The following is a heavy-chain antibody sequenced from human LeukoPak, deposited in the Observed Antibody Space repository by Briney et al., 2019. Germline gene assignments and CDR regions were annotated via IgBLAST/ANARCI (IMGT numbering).Heavy chain of an antibody. CDR3: ARPRVVAATTSHAALDI. V-gene: IGHV5-51*01. D-gene: IGHD2-15*01. CDR2: IYPGDSDI. CDR1: GYSFSDYW. J-gene: IGHJ3*02. Sequence: GESLKISCKGSGYSFSDYWIGWVRQMPGKGLEWMGIIYPGDSDIRYSPSFQGQVTISADKSISTAYLQWSSLTASDTAMYFCARPRVVAATTSHAALDIWGQGTLVSVSS.